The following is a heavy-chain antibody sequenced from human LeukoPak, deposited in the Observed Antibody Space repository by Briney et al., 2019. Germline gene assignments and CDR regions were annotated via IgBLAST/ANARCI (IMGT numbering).Heavy chain of an antibody. J-gene: IGHJ4*02. Sequence: PSETLSLTCTVSGGSISSSSYYWGWIRQPPGKGLEWIGSMYYSGSAYYNPSLKSRVTISVDTSKNQFSLKLSSVTAADTAVYYCARHLTWDQQPTYFDYWGQGTLVTVSS. CDR2: MYYSGSA. CDR3: ARHLTWDQQPTYFDY. CDR1: GGSISSSSYY. V-gene: IGHV4-39*01. D-gene: IGHD1-26*01.